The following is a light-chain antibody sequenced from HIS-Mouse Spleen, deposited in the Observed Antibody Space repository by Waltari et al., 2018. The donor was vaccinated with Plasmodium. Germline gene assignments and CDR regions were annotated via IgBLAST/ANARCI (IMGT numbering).Light chain of an antibody. Sequence: EIVMTQSPATLSVSPGERATLSCRASQRVSTNLAWSQQKPGQAPRRLINGASTRATGIPARYSGSGSGTEFTLTISSLQSEDFAVYYCQQYNNWSFTFGPGTKVDIK. J-gene: IGKJ3*01. CDR2: GAS. CDR1: QRVSTN. V-gene: IGKV3-15*01. CDR3: QQYNNWSFT.